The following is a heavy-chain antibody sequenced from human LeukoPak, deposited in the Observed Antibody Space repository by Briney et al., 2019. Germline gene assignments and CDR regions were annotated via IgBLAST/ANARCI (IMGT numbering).Heavy chain of an antibody. V-gene: IGHV4-61*02. CDR1: GGSLSSSLYP. CDR2: IYTSGRA. Sequence: SETLSLTCTVSGGSLSSSLYPWIWLRQPAGQGLELIGRIYTSGRADYNPSLKSRVTISMDTSRNQFSLKLTSVTVADTAVYYCARDPKPWGQGTLVTVSS. J-gene: IGHJ5*02. CDR3: ARDPKP.